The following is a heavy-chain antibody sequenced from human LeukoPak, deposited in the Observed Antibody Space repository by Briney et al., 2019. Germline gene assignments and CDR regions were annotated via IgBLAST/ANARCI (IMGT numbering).Heavy chain of an antibody. J-gene: IGHJ3*02. V-gene: IGHV3-30-3*01. CDR3: ARNRVVRGAYDAFDI. Sequence: PGRSLRLSCAASGFTFSSYAMHWVRQAPGKGLEWVAVISYDGSNKYYADSVKGRFTISRDNSKNTLYLQMNSLRAEDTAVYYCARNRVVRGAYDAFDIWGQGTMVTVSS. D-gene: IGHD3-10*01. CDR1: GFTFSSYA. CDR2: ISYDGSNK.